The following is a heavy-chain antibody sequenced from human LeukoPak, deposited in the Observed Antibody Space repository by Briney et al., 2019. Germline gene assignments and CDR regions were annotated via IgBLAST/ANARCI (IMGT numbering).Heavy chain of an antibody. Sequence: GESLKISCKGSGYGFTSYWIGWVRQIPGKGLEWVGIIYPGDSDTRYSPSFQGQVTISADKSISTAYLQWSSLKASDTAMYYCARRSQISGDDYWGQGTLVTVSS. CDR2: IYPGDSDT. CDR3: ARRSQISGDDY. V-gene: IGHV5-51*01. D-gene: IGHD1-14*01. J-gene: IGHJ4*02. CDR1: GYGFTSYW.